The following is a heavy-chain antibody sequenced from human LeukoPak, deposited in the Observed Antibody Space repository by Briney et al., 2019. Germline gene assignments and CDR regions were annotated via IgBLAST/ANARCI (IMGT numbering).Heavy chain of an antibody. CDR2: MNPNNGNT. V-gene: IGHV1-8*01. J-gene: IGHJ5*02. D-gene: IGHD3-10*01. CDR3: ARDGEGVAISVNYWFDP. Sequence: ASVKVSCKASGFTFTSYDINWVRQASGQGLEWMGWMNPNNGNTGYAQKFQGRVTMTRDTSISTAYMELRGLRSEDTAVYYCARDGEGVAISVNYWFDPWGQGTLVTVSS. CDR1: GFTFTSYD.